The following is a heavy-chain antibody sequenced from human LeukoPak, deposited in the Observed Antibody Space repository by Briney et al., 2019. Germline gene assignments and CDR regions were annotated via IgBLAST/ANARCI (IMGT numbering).Heavy chain of an antibody. Sequence: SVRVSCKASGGTFSSYAISWVRQAPGQGREWMGRIIPMFGTANYAQKFQGRVTITADESTSTAYMELSSLRSEDTAVYYCARGVYGGYYDSSGYYYFQHWGQGTLVTVSS. CDR2: IIPMFGTA. J-gene: IGHJ1*01. CDR1: GGTFSSYA. V-gene: IGHV1-69*13. D-gene: IGHD3-22*01. CDR3: ARGVYGGYYDSSGYYYFQH.